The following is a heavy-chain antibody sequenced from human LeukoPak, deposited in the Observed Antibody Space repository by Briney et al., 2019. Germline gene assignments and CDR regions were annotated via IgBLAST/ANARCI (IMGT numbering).Heavy chain of an antibody. CDR2: IKQDGSEK. CDR1: GFTLSSYW. D-gene: IGHD3-22*01. CDR3: ARGRDYDSSGYFI. J-gene: IGHJ3*02. Sequence: GGSLRLSCAASGFTLSSYWMSWVRQAPGKGLEGVANIKQDGSEKYYVDSVKGRFTISRDNAKNSLYLQMNSLRAADTAVYYCARGRDYDSSGYFIWGQGTMVTVSS. V-gene: IGHV3-7*01.